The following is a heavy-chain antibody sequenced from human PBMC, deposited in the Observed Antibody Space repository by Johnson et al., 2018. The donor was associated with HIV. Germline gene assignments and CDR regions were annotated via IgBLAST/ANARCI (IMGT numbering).Heavy chain of an antibody. J-gene: IGHJ3*02. V-gene: IGHV3-7*05. CDR1: GFTFSRYA. Sequence: MMLVESGGGLVKPGGSLRLSCVASGFTFSRYAVHWFRQAPGKGLEWVANIKQDGSEKYYVDSVKGRFTISRDNAKNSLYLQMNSLRAEDTAVYYCARDYYDLPWGYDAFDIWGQGTMVTVSS. D-gene: IGHD3-22*01. CDR3: ARDYYDLPWGYDAFDI. CDR2: IKQDGSEK.